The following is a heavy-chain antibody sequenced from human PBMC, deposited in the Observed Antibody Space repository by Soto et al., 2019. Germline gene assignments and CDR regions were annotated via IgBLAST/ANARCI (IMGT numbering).Heavy chain of an antibody. CDR3: ARERADIVVAPVATSGMDV. J-gene: IGHJ6*02. Sequence: QVQLVESGGGVVPPGSSLKLSCIASGFAFGSHGMHWVRQVSGKGLEWVAVISHDGQNQYYRESVKGRLTISRDNSKNSLFLEVHSLRVEDTAVYYCARERADIVVAPVATSGMDVWGQGTAVTVSS. D-gene: IGHD2-2*01. CDR2: ISHDGQNQ. CDR1: GFAFGSHG. V-gene: IGHV3-30*03.